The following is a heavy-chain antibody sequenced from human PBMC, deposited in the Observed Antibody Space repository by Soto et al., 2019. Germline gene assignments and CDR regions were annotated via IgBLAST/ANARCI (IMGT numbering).Heavy chain of an antibody. D-gene: IGHD2-15*01. CDR1: GFTFSSYA. V-gene: IGHV3-30-3*02. J-gene: IGHJ2*01. Sequence: QVQLVESGGGVVQPGRSLRLACAASGFTFSSYAMQWVRQAPGKGLELVGVISYDGSTKYYADSVKGRFTISRHNSKNTLYLQMNSLRADDTAVYYCAKPVLVAATIVWYFDLWARGILVTVSS. CDR2: ISYDGSTK. CDR3: AKPVLVAATIVWYFDL.